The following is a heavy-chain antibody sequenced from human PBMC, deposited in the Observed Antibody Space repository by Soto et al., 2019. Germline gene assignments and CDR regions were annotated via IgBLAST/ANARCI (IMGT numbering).Heavy chain of an antibody. V-gene: IGHV4-59*01. D-gene: IGHD6-13*01. CDR3: ASHSSHWPFFDF. CDR2: FYYTGLS. J-gene: IGHJ4*02. CDR1: GGSISSYY. Sequence: QVQLQESGPGLVKPSETLSLTCTVSGGSISSYYWSWIRQPPGKGLEWIGYFYYTGLSNSNPSLNSRVTMSVDTSKNQFSLKLSSVTAADTAVYYCASHSSHWPFFDFWGQGTLVTVSS.